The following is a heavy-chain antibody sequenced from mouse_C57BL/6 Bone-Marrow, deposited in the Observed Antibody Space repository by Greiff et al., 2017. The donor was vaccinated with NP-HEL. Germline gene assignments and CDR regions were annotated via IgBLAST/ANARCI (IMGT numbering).Heavy chain of an antibody. CDR3: ARARYYGSSYGY. Sequence: QVQLQQSGAELARPGASVKLSCKASGYTFTSYGISWVKQRTGQGLEWIGEIYPRTGSTYYNEKFKGKATLTADKSSSTAYMELRSLTSEDSAVYFCARARYYGSSYGYWGQGTTLTVSS. D-gene: IGHD1-1*01. V-gene: IGHV1-81*01. J-gene: IGHJ2*01. CDR1: GYTFTSYG. CDR2: IYPRTGST.